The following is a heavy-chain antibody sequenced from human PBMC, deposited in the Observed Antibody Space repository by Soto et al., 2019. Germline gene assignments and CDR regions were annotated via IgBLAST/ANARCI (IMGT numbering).Heavy chain of an antibody. J-gene: IGHJ4*02. CDR1: GGSISSGDYY. D-gene: IGHD3-22*01. CDR3: AREVDDSSGYYYSVFDY. V-gene: IGHV4-30-4*01. Sequence: SETLSLTCTVSGGSISSGDYYWSWIRQPPGKGLEWIGYIYYSGSTYYNPSLKSRVTISVDTSKNQFSLKLSSVTAADTAVYYCAREVDDSSGYYYSVFDYWGQGTLVTVSS. CDR2: IYYSGST.